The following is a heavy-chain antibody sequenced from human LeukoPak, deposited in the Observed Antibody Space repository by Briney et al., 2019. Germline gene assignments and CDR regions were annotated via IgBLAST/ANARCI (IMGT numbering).Heavy chain of an antibody. D-gene: IGHD5-18*01. CDR2: IGTAGDI. CDR1: GFTFSNYD. CDR3: ATSPVYSYGHPYYFDY. Sequence: QAGGSLRLSCAASGFTFSNYDMHWVRQATGKGLEWVSGIGTAGDIYYPGSVKGRFTISRDNAKNSLYLQMNSLRAEDTAVYYCATSPVYSYGHPYYFDYWGQGTLVTVSS. J-gene: IGHJ4*02. V-gene: IGHV3-13*01.